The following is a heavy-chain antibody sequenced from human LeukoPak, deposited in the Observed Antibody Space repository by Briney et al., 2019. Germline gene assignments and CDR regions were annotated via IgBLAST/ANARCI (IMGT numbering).Heavy chain of an antibody. Sequence: ASVKVSCKASGYTFTGYYMHWVRQAPGQRLEWMGWINPNSGGTNYAQKFQGRVTMTRDTSISTAYMELSRLRSDDTAVYYCARSGAYDSRYYMDVWGKGTTVTVSS. CDR2: INPNSGGT. D-gene: IGHD5-12*01. V-gene: IGHV1-2*02. CDR1: GYTFTGYY. J-gene: IGHJ6*03. CDR3: ARSGAYDSRYYMDV.